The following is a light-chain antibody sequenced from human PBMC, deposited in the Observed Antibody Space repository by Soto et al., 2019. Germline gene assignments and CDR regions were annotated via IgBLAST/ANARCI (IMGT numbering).Light chain of an antibody. CDR3: QQYGTSPSIT. CDR2: GAS. V-gene: IGKV3-20*01. J-gene: IGKJ5*01. CDR1: QSVSSNY. Sequence: DIVLTQSPGTLSLSPGERAILSCRASQSVSSNYLAWCQQKPGHPPRLLIYGASTRANGSPAEFSGSGSGTDFTLTISRLEPEEFAVDYCQQYGTSPSITFGQGTRLEIK.